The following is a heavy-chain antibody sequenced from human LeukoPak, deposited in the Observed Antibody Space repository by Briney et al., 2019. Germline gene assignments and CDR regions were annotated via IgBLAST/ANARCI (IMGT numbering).Heavy chain of an antibody. CDR3: ARDGGIAAAGLY. D-gene: IGHD6-25*01. Sequence: SVKVSCKASGGTFSSYTISWVRQAPGQGREWMGGIIPIFGTANYAQKFQGRVTITTDESTSTDYMELSSLRSEDTAVYYCARDGGIAAAGLYWGQGTLVTVSS. V-gene: IGHV1-69*05. CDR1: GGTFSSYT. J-gene: IGHJ4*02. CDR2: IIPIFGTA.